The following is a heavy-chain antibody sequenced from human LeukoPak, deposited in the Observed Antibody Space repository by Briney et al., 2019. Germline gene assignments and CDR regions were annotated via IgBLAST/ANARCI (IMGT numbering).Heavy chain of an antibody. J-gene: IGHJ5*02. CDR1: GGSISSSNYY. Sequence: SETLSLTCTVSGGSISSSNYYWGWVRQPPGKGLEWIGSIYYGGRTYYNPSLKSRVTISVDTSKNQFPLKLSSVTAADTAVYYCARGRHSSSWYSWFDPWGQGTLVTVSS. CDR2: IYYGGRT. CDR3: ARGRHSSSWYSWFDP. V-gene: IGHV4-39*06. D-gene: IGHD6-13*01.